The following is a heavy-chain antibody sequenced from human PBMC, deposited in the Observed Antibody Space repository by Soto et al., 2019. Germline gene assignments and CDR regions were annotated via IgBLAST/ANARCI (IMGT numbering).Heavy chain of an antibody. Sequence: SETLSLTCTVSGGSISSYYWSWIRQPPGKGLEWIGYIYYSGSTNYNPSLKSRVTISVDTSKNQFSLKLSSVTAADTAVYYCARYRGGSYYSGEEAYFDYWGQGTLVTVSS. D-gene: IGHD1-26*01. J-gene: IGHJ4*02. V-gene: IGHV4-59*01. CDR2: IYYSGST. CDR3: ARYRGGSYYSGEEAYFDY. CDR1: GGSISSYY.